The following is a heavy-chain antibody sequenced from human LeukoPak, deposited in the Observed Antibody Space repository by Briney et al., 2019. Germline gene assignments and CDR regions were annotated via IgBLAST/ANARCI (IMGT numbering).Heavy chain of an antibody. Sequence: SETLSLTCTVSGGSISSSSYYWGWIRQSPGEGLEWIGNIYYSGITYYNPSLKSRVTISVDTSKNQFSLKLSSVTAADTAVYYCARRPYYYGSGSYFYYYYYMDVWGKGTTVTISS. CDR1: GGSISSSSYY. CDR3: ARRPYYYGSGSYFYYYYYMDV. V-gene: IGHV4-39*01. D-gene: IGHD3-10*01. CDR2: IYYSGIT. J-gene: IGHJ6*03.